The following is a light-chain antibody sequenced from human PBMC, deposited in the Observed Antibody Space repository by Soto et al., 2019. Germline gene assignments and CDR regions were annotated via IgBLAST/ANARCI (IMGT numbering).Light chain of an antibody. CDR3: QQYNRYST. V-gene: IGKV1-5*03. J-gene: IGKJ1*01. CDR2: KAS. CDR1: QSISSW. Sequence: IQMTQSPSTLSASVGDRVTITFRASQSISSWLAWYQQRPGKAPKLLIHKASNLESGVPSRFSGSGSGTEFTLTISSLQPDDSATYYCQQYNRYSTFGQGTKVDIK.